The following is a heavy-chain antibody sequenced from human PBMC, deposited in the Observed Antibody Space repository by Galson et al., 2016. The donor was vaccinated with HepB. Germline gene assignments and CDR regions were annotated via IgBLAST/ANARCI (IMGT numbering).Heavy chain of an antibody. CDR3: TRPGSKSLAFEY. J-gene: IGHJ4*02. D-gene: IGHD3-10*01. CDR1: GDTFAKYA. V-gene: IGHV1-69*10. Sequence: SVKVSCKASGDTFAKYAINWVRQVPGQGLEWMGWIIPMVDRPDYAQAFQGGVTITPDISMNTVYMELTSLKSEDTAVYYCTRPGSKSLAFEYWGQGTLVTVSS. CDR2: IIPMVDRP.